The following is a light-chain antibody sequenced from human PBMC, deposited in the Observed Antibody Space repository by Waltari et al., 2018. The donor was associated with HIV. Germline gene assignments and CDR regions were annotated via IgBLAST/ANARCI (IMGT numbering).Light chain of an antibody. J-gene: IGKJ3*01. V-gene: IGKV1-5*03. Sequence: DIQMTQSPSTLSASVGDRVTITCRASQSVSTWLAWYQQKPGKAPKLVIDKTSSLETGVPSRVSGSGSGTEFTLTISDLHPDDFATYYCQQMNSFSFGPGTKVEI. CDR2: KTS. CDR1: QSVSTW. CDR3: QQMNSFS.